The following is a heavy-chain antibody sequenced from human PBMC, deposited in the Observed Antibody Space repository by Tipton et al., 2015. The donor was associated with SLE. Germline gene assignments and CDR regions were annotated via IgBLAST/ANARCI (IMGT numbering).Heavy chain of an antibody. V-gene: IGHV3-48*01. CDR3: ARVSTMVRGVLDY. Sequence: SLRLSCAASGFTFSSYSMNWVRQAPGKGLEWVSYISSSSSTIYYADSVKGRFTISRDNAKNSLYLQMNSLRAEDTAVYYCARVSTMVRGVLDYWGQGTLVTVSS. CDR1: GFTFSSYS. D-gene: IGHD3-10*01. CDR2: ISSSSSTI. J-gene: IGHJ4*02.